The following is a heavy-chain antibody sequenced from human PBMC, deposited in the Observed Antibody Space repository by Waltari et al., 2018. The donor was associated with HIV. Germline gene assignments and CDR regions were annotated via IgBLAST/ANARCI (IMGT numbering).Heavy chain of an antibody. CDR1: TGYITQSYY. CDR3: VALRTVTGTIDK. J-gene: IGHJ4*02. V-gene: IGHV4-39*01. D-gene: IGHD6-19*01. CDR2: IYSNGVS. Sequence: QLQLQESGPALVKPSETLSLTCTVSTGYITQSYYWGWVRQFPGTGLEWIGSIYSNGVSHYAPSLKSRVALSVGMSKNQFSLTLTAVTAADTSRYFCVALRTVTGTIDKWGQGTLVTVS.